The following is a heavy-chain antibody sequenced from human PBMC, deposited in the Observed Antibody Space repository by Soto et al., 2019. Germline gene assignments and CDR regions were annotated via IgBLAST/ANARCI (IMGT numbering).Heavy chain of an antibody. CDR2: IYYSGST. V-gene: IGHV4-31*03. CDR1: GGSISSGGCY. Sequence: SETLSLTCTVSGGSISSGGCYWSWIRQHPGKGLEWIGYIYYSGSTYYNPSLLSRVTISVDTSKNEFSLRLSSVTAADTAVYYCARLNGYCISTNCHGYYGMDVWGQGTTVTVSS. J-gene: IGHJ6*02. D-gene: IGHD2-2*03. CDR3: ARLNGYCISTNCHGYYGMDV.